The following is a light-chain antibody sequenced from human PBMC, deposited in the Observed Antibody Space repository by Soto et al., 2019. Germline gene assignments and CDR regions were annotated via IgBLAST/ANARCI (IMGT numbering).Light chain of an antibody. CDR2: DAF. CDR3: HQRSSWPIT. CDR1: ESVSTSY. J-gene: IGKJ5*01. Sequence: EIVLTQSPGTLSLSPGERATLSCRASESVSTSYLAWYQQGPGQAPRLLIYDAFNRATGIPARFSGSGSGTDFTLTISSLEPEDFAVYYCHQRSSWPITFGQGTRLEIK. V-gene: IGKV3-11*01.